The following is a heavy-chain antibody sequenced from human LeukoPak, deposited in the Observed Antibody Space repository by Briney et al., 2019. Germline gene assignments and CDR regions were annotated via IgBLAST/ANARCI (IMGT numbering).Heavy chain of an antibody. D-gene: IGHD5-12*01. V-gene: IGHV1-2*02. CDR2: INPNSGGT. J-gene: IGHJ3*02. CDR3: ARAKFRYSGYVDAFDI. Sequence: ASVKVSCKASGYTFTGYYMHWVRQAPGQGLEWMGWINPNSGGTNYAQKFQGRVTMTRDTSISTAYMELSRLRSDDTAVYYCARAKFRYSGYVDAFDIWGQGTMVTVSS. CDR1: GYTFTGYY.